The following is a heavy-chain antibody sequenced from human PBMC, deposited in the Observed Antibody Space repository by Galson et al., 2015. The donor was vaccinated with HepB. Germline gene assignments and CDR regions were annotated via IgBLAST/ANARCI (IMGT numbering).Heavy chain of an antibody. J-gene: IGHJ4*02. Sequence: SVKVSCKASGGTFSSYAISWVRQAPGQGLEWMGGIIPIFGTANYAQKFQGRVTITADESTSTAYMELSSLRSEDTAVYYCARWGEGGGGSYLTYYFDYWGQGTLVTVSS. CDR2: IIPIFGTA. V-gene: IGHV1-69*13. D-gene: IGHD1-26*01. CDR3: ARWGEGGGGSYLTYYFDY. CDR1: GGTFSSYA.